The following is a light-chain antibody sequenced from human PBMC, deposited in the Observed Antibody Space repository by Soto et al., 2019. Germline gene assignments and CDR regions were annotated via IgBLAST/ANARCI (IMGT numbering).Light chain of an antibody. CDR2: GAS. CDR1: QSVSGSY. V-gene: IGKV3-20*01. Sequence: EIVLTQSPGTLSLSPGERATLSCRASQSVSGSYLAWYQQKPGQAPRPLIYGASSRATGIPDRFGGSGSGKDFTLTISSLEPEDFAVYYCQQYGNSPRTFGQGTKVDIK. J-gene: IGKJ1*01. CDR3: QQYGNSPRT.